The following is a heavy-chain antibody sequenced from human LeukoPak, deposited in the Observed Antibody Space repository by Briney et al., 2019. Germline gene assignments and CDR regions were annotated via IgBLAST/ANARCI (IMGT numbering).Heavy chain of an antibody. CDR1: GFTFSTYS. D-gene: IGHD1-26*01. CDR3: ARSVGALDY. Sequence: GGSLRLSCAASGFTFSTYSMNWVRQAPGKGLEWVSYITSSSTTIYYADSVKGRFTISRDDAKNSLYLQMNSLRAEDTAVYYCARSVGALDYWGQGTLVTVSS. J-gene: IGHJ4*02. CDR2: ITSSSTTI. V-gene: IGHV3-48*04.